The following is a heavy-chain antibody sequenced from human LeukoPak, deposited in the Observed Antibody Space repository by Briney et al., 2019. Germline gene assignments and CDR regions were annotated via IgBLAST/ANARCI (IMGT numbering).Heavy chain of an antibody. Sequence: GGSLRLSCAASGFTVSSNHMSWVRQAPGKGLEWVPVIYSGGSTYYADSVKGRFTISRDNSKNTLYLQMNSLRAEDTAVYYCARGFPRVRGVTFFDYWGQGTLVTVSS. J-gene: IGHJ4*02. CDR2: IYSGGST. CDR1: GFTVSSNH. D-gene: IGHD3-10*01. V-gene: IGHV3-53*05. CDR3: ARGFPRVRGVTFFDY.